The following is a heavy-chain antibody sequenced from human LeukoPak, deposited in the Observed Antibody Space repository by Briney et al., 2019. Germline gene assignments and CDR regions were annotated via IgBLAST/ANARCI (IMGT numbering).Heavy chain of an antibody. D-gene: IGHD5-24*01. V-gene: IGHV4-31*03. CDR3: ARSRVEAPDENWFDP. J-gene: IGHJ5*02. CDR1: GGSISSGGYY. CDR2: IYYSGST. Sequence: SETLSLTCTVSGGSISSGGYYWSWIRQHPGKGLEWIGYIYYSGSTYYNPSLKSRVTISVDTSKNQFSLKLSSVTAADTAVYYCARSRVEAPDENWFDPWGQGTLVTVSS.